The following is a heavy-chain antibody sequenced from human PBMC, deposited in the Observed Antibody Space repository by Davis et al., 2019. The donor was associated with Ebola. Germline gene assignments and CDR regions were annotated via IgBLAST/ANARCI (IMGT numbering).Heavy chain of an antibody. Sequence: SETLSLTCPVPGGSISSSSYYWGWIRQPPGKGLEWIGSIYYSGSTYYNPSLKSRVTISVDTSKNQFSLKLSSVTAADTAVYYCARERYFDWLPRYYFDYWGQGTLVTVSS. CDR3: ARERYFDWLPRYYFDY. CDR1: GGSISSSSYY. D-gene: IGHD3-9*01. CDR2: IYYSGST. V-gene: IGHV4-39*02. J-gene: IGHJ4*02.